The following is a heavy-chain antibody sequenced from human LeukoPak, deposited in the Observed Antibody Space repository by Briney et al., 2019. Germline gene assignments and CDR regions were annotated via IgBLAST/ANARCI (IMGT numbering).Heavy chain of an antibody. J-gene: IGHJ4*02. V-gene: IGHV3-7*01. CDR2: IKQDGSEK. D-gene: IGHD5-12*01. CDR1: GFTFSSYW. CDR3: ARERNSGYDWYFDY. Sequence: GGSLRLSCAASGFTFSSYWMSWVRQAPGKGLEWVANIKQDGSEKYYVDSVKGRFTISRDNAKNSLYLQINSLRAEDTAVYYCARERNSGYDWYFDYWGQGTLVTVSS.